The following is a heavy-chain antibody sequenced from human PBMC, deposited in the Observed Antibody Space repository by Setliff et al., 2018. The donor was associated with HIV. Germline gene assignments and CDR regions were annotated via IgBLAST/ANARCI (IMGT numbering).Heavy chain of an antibody. CDR3: ASGKGVGGVVITDGLDV. CDR1: GHTFSNSD. Sequence: GPSVKVSCKASGHTFSNSDIHWVRRATGQGLEWMGWMNPNSGVTGYALKFHDRVTMTGDTSISTAYLELRSLTSEDTAVYYCASGKGVGGVVITDGLDVWGKGTTVTVSS. CDR2: MNPNSGVT. D-gene: IGHD3-10*01. V-gene: IGHV1-8*02. J-gene: IGHJ6*04.